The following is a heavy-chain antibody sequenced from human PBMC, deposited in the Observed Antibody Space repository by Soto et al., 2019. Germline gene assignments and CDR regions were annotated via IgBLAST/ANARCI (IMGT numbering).Heavy chain of an antibody. CDR1: GFTFSSYA. CDR2: ISGSGGST. D-gene: IGHD3-3*01. Sequence: GGSLRLSCAASGFTFSSYAMSWVRQAPGKGLEWVSAISGSGGSTYYADSVKGRFTISRDNSKNTLYLEMNSLRAEDTAVYYCAKAPIWSGYYFDYWGQGTLVTVSS. J-gene: IGHJ4*02. CDR3: AKAPIWSGYYFDY. V-gene: IGHV3-23*01.